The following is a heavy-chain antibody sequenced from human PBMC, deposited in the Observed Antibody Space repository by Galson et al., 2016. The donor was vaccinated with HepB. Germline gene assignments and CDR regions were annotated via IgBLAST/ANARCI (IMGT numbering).Heavy chain of an antibody. D-gene: IGHD2-21*01. Sequence: SLRLSCAASGFTFSTYAINWVRQAPGKGLEWVSAISGSGGSTYYVDSVKGRFTISRDNSKNTLFLQMNSLRAEDTAIYYCAKDAVVAWEGADYLSYYYGMDGWGQGTTVTVSS. CDR2: ISGSGGST. V-gene: IGHV3-23*01. CDR3: AKDAVVAWEGADYLSYYYGMDG. J-gene: IGHJ6*02. CDR1: GFTFSTYA.